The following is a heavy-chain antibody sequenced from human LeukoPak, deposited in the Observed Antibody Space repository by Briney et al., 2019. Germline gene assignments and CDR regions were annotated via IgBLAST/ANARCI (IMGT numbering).Heavy chain of an antibody. CDR3: AKAPNDYDFWSGYYGHYYYGMDV. V-gene: IGHV3-23*01. D-gene: IGHD3-3*01. CDR2: ISGSGGST. CDR1: GFTFSSYA. Sequence: PGGSLRLSCVASGFTFSSYAMSWVRQAPGKGLEWVSAISGSGGSTYYADSVKGRFTISRDNSKNTLYLQTNSLRAEDTAVYYCAKAPNDYDFWSGYYGHYYYGMDVWGQGTTVTVSS. J-gene: IGHJ6*02.